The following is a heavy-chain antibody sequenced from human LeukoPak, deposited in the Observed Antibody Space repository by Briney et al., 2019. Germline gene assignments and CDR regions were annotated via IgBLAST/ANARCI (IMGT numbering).Heavy chain of an antibody. J-gene: IGHJ5*02. V-gene: IGHV5-51*01. Sequence: GESLKISCKGSGYSFTSYWIGWVRRMPGKGLEWMGIIYPGDSDTRYSPSFQGQVTISADKSISTAYLRWSSLKASDTAMYYCARSITIFGVVIMAWFDPWGQGTLVTVSS. D-gene: IGHD3-3*01. CDR3: ARSITIFGVVIMAWFDP. CDR2: IYPGDSDT. CDR1: GYSFTSYW.